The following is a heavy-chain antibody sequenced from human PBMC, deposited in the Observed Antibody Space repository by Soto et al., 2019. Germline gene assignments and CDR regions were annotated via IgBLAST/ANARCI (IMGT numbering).Heavy chain of an antibody. CDR3: AKGGQLLSEGGGY. J-gene: IGHJ4*02. D-gene: IGHD2-2*01. CDR1: GFTFDDYA. CDR2: ISWNSGSI. Sequence: EVQLVESGGGLVQPGRSLRLSCAASGFTFDDYAMHWVRQAPGKGLEWVSGISWNSGSIGYADSMKGRFTISRDNAKNSLYLQMNSLRAEDTALYYCAKGGQLLSEGGGYWGQGTLVTVSS. V-gene: IGHV3-9*01.